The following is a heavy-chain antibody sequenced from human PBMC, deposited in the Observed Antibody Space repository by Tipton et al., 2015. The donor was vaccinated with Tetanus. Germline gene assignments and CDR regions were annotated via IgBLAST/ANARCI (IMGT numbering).Heavy chain of an antibody. CDR3: ARHPSQDAFDI. CDR1: GYTFTGYY. V-gene: IGHV5-51*01. Sequence: VQLVQSGAEVKKPGASVKVSCKASGYTFTGYYIYWVRQAPGQGLEWMGIIYPGASDAIYSPSFQGQVTISAANSIRTAYVQWSSLKASDTAMYYCARHPSQDAFDIWGQGTMVTVSS. J-gene: IGHJ3*02. D-gene: IGHD6-6*01. CDR2: IYPGASDA.